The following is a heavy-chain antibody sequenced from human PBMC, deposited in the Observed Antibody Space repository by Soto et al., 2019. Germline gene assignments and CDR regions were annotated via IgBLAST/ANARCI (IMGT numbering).Heavy chain of an antibody. CDR2: IGSAGAP. J-gene: IGHJ6*02. CDR1: GFTFSSYD. V-gene: IGHV3-13*05. D-gene: IGHD2-2*01. Sequence: PGGSLTLSCVASGFTFSSYDMHWVRQATGKGLEWVSDIGSAGAPYYPGSVKGRFTIARENAKNSLYLHMNSLRAGDTAVYYCARGGGYCTSTSCYYYGMDVWGQGTTVTVSS. CDR3: ARGGGYCTSTSCYYYGMDV.